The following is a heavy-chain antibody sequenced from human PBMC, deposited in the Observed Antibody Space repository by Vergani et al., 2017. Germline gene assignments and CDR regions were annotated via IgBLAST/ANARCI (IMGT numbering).Heavy chain of an antibody. J-gene: IGHJ6*02. CDR1: GFTFIMHA. D-gene: IGHD2-15*01. Sequence: EVQLLESGGDLVQPGGSLRLSCAASGFTFIMHAMSWVRQAPGKGLEWVSTLSASDRRTHYADSVKGRFTISRDNSKNTLYLQMNSLRAEDTAVYYCARDRPYCXGGSCYYYYYGMDVWGQGTTVTVSS. CDR2: LSASDRRT. CDR3: ARDRPYCXGGSCYYYYYGMDV. V-gene: IGHV3-23*01.